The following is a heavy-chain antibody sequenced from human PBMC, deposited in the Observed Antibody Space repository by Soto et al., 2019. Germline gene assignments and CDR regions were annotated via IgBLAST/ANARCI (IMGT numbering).Heavy chain of an antibody. D-gene: IGHD2-15*01. J-gene: IGHJ4*02. CDR2: ISSSSSYI. CDR3: ARAPIDLGYCSGGSCYATGFDY. Sequence: EVQLVESGGGLVKPGGSLRLSCAASGFTFSSYSMNWVRQAPGKGLEWVSSISSSSSYIYYADSVKGRFTLCRDNAKNSLYLQMNSLRAEDTAVYYCARAPIDLGYCSGGSCYATGFDYWGQGTLVTVSS. CDR1: GFTFSSYS. V-gene: IGHV3-21*01.